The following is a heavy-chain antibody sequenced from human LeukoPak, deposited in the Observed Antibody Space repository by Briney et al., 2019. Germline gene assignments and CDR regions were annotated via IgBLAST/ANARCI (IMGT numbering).Heavy chain of an antibody. D-gene: IGHD6-6*01. J-gene: IGHJ4*02. CDR2: IYYNGNT. V-gene: IGHV4-59*08. Sequence: SETLSLTCTVSGGSISYYYWSWLRQPPGKGLEWIGYIYYNGNTDYNPSLKRRVTISVDTSKNQFSLKLSSLTAADTAVYYCARRLGSTSSGYDYWGQGTLVTVSS. CDR1: GGSISYYY. CDR3: ARRLGSTSSGYDY.